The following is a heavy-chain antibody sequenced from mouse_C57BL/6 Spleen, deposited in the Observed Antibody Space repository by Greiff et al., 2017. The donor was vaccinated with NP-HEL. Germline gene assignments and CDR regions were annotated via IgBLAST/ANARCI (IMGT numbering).Heavy chain of an antibody. CDR1: GYTFTSYW. Sequence: QVQLQQPGAELVRPGSSVKLSCKASGYTFTSYWMHWVKQRPIKGLEWIGNIDPSDSETHYNQKFKDKATLTVDKSSSTAYMQLSSLTSEDSAVYYCAAGDYDGWFAYWGQGTLVTVSA. D-gene: IGHD2-4*01. J-gene: IGHJ3*01. CDR3: AAGDYDGWFAY. CDR2: IDPSDSET. V-gene: IGHV1-52*01.